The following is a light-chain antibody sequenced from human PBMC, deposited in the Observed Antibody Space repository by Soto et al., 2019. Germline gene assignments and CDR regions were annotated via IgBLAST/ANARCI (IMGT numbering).Light chain of an antibody. CDR1: SSDVGGYNY. V-gene: IGLV2-14*01. CDR2: DVS. Sequence: QSALTQPASVSGSPGQSITISCTGTSSDVGGYNYVSWYQQRPGKAPKLMIYDVSNRPSGVSNRFSGSKSGNTASLTISGLQAEDEADYYCSSYTSSSTEFGGGTKLTVL. CDR3: SSYTSSSTE. J-gene: IGLJ2*01.